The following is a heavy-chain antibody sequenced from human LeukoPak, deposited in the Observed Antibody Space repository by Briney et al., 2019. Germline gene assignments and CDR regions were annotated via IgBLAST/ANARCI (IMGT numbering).Heavy chain of an antibody. V-gene: IGHV3-48*03. CDR3: ARSRTYPFDY. CDR1: GFTFSSYE. Sequence: PSGGSLRLSCAAPGFTFSSYEMNWVRQAPGKGLEWVSYISVSGSTIYYADSVKGRFTISRDNAKNSLFLQMNSLRAEDTAVYYCARSRTYPFDYWGQGTLVTVSS. J-gene: IGHJ4*02. CDR2: ISVSGSTI. D-gene: IGHD2-8*01.